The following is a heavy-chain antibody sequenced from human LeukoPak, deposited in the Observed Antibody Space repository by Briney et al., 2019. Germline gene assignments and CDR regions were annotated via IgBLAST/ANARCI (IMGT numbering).Heavy chain of an antibody. Sequence: ASVKVSCKASGYTFSSYAINWVRQAPGQGLEWMEWISGYNGNTNHAQKFQGRVTMTTDTSTSTAYMELRSLRSDDTAVYYCTRGEGFCDYWGQGTLVTVSS. CDR1: GYTFSSYA. CDR3: TRGEGFCDY. J-gene: IGHJ4*02. CDR2: ISGYNGNT. V-gene: IGHV1-18*01. D-gene: IGHD1-26*01.